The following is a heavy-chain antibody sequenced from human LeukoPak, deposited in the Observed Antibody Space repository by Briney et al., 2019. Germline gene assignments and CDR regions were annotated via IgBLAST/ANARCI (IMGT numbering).Heavy chain of an antibody. CDR2: INSDGSST. V-gene: IGHV3-74*01. CDR3: ASQIVAAANFDY. CDR1: GFTFSGYS. Sequence: PGGSLRLSCAASGFTFSGYSMNWVRQAPGKGLVWVSRINSDGSSTSYADTVKGRFTISRDNAKNTLYLQMNSLRAEDTAVYYCASQIVAAANFDYWGQGTLVTVSS. J-gene: IGHJ4*02. D-gene: IGHD2-2*01.